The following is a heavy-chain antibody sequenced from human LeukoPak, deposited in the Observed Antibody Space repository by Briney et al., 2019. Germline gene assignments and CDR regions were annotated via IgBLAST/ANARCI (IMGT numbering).Heavy chain of an antibody. CDR2: ISYDGSNK. Sequence: GGSLRLSCAASGFTFDDYAMHWVRQAPGKGLEWVAVISYDGSNKYYADSVKGRFTISRDNSKNTLYLQMNSLRAEDTAVYYCARAPPAGIAAAGTLFFDYWGQGTLVTVSS. J-gene: IGHJ4*02. CDR1: GFTFDDYA. D-gene: IGHD6-13*01. V-gene: IGHV3-30-3*01. CDR3: ARAPPAGIAAAGTLFFDY.